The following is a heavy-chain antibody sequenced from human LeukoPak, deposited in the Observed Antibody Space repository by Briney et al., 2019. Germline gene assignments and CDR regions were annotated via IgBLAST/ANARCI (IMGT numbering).Heavy chain of an antibody. CDR2: IIPIFGTA. CDR3: ARAVSMGVTGAFDI. V-gene: IGHV1-69*05. CDR1: GGTFSSYA. Sequence: EASVKVSCKASGGTFSSYAISWVRQAPGQGLEWMGGIIPIFGTANYAQKFQGRVTITTDESTSTAYMELSSLRSEDTAVYYCARAVSMGVTGAFDIWGQGTMVTVSS. D-gene: IGHD2-21*02. J-gene: IGHJ3*02.